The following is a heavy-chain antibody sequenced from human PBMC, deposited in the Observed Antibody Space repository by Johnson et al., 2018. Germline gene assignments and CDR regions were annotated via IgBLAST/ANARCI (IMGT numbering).Heavy chain of an antibody. CDR3: AKAPVGWLGEGAEYFQH. Sequence: VQLVQSGGGLVQPGRSLRLSCAASGFTFDDYAMHWVRQAPGKGLEWVSGISWNSGSIGYADSVEGRFTISRDNAKNSLYLQINSLRPEDTALYYCAKAPVGWLGEGAEYFQHWGQGTLVTVSS. J-gene: IGHJ1*01. D-gene: IGHD3-10*01. CDR1: GFTFDDYA. CDR2: ISWNSGSI. V-gene: IGHV3-9*01.